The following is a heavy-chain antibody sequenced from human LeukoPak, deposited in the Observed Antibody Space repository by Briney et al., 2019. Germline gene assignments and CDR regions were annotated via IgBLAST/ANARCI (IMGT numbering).Heavy chain of an antibody. D-gene: IGHD1-1*01. CDR2: ISSSSSYI. V-gene: IGHV3-21*01. Sequence: PGGSLRLSCAASGFTFSSYSMNWVRQAPVKGLEWVSSISSSSSYIYYADSVKGRFTISRDNAKNSLYLQMNSLRAEDTAVYYCARADWNDVRGDWGQGTLVTVSS. J-gene: IGHJ4*02. CDR1: GFTFSSYS. CDR3: ARADWNDVRGD.